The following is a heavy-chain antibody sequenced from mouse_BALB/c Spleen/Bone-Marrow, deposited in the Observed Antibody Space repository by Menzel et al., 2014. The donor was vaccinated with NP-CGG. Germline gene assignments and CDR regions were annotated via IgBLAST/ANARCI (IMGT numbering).Heavy chain of an antibody. CDR1: GFNIKDTY. J-gene: IGHJ3*01. V-gene: IGHV14-3*02. D-gene: IGHD1-2*01. CDR3: ARIHYYGRAWFAY. CDR2: IDPANGNT. Sequence: VQLQQSGAELVEPGASVKLSCTASGFNIKDTYMHWVKQRPEQGLEWIGRIDPANGNTKYDPKFQGKATITADTSSNTAYLQLSSLTSEDTAVYYCARIHYYGRAWFAYWGQGTLVTVSA.